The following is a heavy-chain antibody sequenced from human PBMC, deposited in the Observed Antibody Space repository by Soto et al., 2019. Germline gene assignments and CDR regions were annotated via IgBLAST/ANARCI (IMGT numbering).Heavy chain of an antibody. V-gene: IGHV1-58*02. D-gene: IGHD3-3*02. Sequence: ASVKVSCKASGFTFTNSAIQWVRQARGQRLEWMGWIVVGSGHTNYAQKFQERLTITRDMSTSTAYMELSSLTLEDTAVYYCAAVQGGRDTFHFWGPETLVTVSS. J-gene: IGHJ4*02. CDR1: GFTFTNSA. CDR3: AAVQGGRDTFHF. CDR2: IVVGSGHT.